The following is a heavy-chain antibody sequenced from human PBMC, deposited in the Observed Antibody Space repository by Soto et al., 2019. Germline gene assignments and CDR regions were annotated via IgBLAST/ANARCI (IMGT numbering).Heavy chain of an antibody. CDR1: GFTFTTYW. D-gene: IGHD1-26*01. CDR2: INVDGST. J-gene: IGHJ4*02. V-gene: IGHV3-74*01. Sequence: PGGSLRLSCEVSGFTFTTYWMHWVRQVPGKGLVWVSRINVDGSTGYADSVKGRFTISRDNAKNSLYLQMNSLRAEDTAFYYCVRGASLNFDYWGQGTLVTVSS. CDR3: VRGASLNFDY.